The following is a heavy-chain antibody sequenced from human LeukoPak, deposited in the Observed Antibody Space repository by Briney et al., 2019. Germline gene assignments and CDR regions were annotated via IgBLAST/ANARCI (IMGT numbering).Heavy chain of an antibody. CDR2: ISGSDGST. Sequence: QPGGSLLLSCAASGFTFSTYAMRWVRQAPGKGLEWVSSISGSDGSTYYADSVKGRFTISRDNSKNTLYLQMNSLRAEDTAVYYCAKGESHPKYYFDYWGQGTLVTVSS. J-gene: IGHJ4*02. CDR3: AKGESHPKYYFDY. V-gene: IGHV3-23*01. CDR1: GFTFSTYA. D-gene: IGHD3-10*01.